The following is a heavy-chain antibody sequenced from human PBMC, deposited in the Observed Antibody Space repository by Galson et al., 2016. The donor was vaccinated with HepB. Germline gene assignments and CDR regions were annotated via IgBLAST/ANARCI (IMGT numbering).Heavy chain of an antibody. CDR3: ARVESSGWYREPYVDF. CDR2: SSRDNRHT. D-gene: IGHD6-19*01. CDR1: GYNFLIYE. Sequence: SVKVSCKASGYNFLIYEIGWVRQAPGQGPEWMGWSSRDNRHTNYAQKFQGRVTMTTDTSTSTAYLELNNLTSDDTAVYYCARVESSGWYREPYVDFWGQGTLVTVS. V-gene: IGHV1-18*01. J-gene: IGHJ4*02.